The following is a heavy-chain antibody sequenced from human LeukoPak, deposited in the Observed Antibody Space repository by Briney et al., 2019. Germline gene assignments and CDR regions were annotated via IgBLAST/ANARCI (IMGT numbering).Heavy chain of an antibody. CDR1: SDSISNYF. V-gene: IGHV4-4*07. CDR2: ISASGSS. D-gene: IGHD6-6*01. J-gene: IGHJ3*01. CDR3: ARLRVPAARGAFDC. Sequence: SETLSLTCTFPSDSISNYFWSWIRQPAGKGLEWIGRISASGSSNYNPSLKSRVTMSLDTSKNQFSLKLTSVTAADTAVYYCARLRVPAARGAFDCWGQGTMVTVAS.